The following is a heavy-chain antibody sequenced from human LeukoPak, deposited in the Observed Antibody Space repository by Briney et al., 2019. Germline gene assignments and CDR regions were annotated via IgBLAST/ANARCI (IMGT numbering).Heavy chain of an antibody. CDR2: IKQDGSEK. J-gene: IGHJ4*02. CDR3: AWPGRGYSYGYDY. V-gene: IGHV3-7*01. CDR1: GFTFSSYS. D-gene: IGHD5-18*01. Sequence: GGSLRLSCAASGFTFSSYSMNWVRQAPGKGLEWVANIKQDGSEKYYVDSVKGRFTISRDNAKNSLYLQMNSLRAEDTAVYYCAWPGRGYSYGYDYWGQGTLVTVSS.